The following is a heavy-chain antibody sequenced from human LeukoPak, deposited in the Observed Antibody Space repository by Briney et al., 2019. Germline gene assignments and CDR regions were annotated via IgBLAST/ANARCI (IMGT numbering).Heavy chain of an antibody. V-gene: IGHV4-59*01. D-gene: IGHD3-10*01. CDR1: GCSFSSYY. CDR2: IYYSGST. CDR3: ARIRHSGIDYYYYGMDV. J-gene: IGHJ6*02. Sequence: SETLSLTCTVSGCSFSSYYWSWIRQPPGKGLEWIGYIYYSGSTNYNPSLKSRVTISVDTSKNQFSLKLSSVTAADTAVYYCARIRHSGIDYYYYGMDVWGQGTTVTVSS.